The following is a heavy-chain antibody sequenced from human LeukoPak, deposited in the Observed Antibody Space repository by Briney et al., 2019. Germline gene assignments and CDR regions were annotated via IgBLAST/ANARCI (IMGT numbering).Heavy chain of an antibody. V-gene: IGHV1-69*06. D-gene: IGHD6-13*01. CDR3: ARVEHSSSSRWFDP. CDR1: GGTFSNYA. J-gene: IGHJ5*02. CDR2: IIPIFGTA. Sequence: GASVKVSCKASGGTFSNYAISWVRQAPGQRLEWMGGIIPIFGTANGAQKFQGRVTITADKSTSTAYMELSSLRSEDTAVYYCARVEHSSSSRWFDPWGQGTLVTVSS.